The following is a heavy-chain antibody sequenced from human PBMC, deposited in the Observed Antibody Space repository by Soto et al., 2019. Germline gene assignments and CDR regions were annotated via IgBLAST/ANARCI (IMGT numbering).Heavy chain of an antibody. Sequence: EVQLVESGGGLVQPGGSLRLSCAASGFTFSAYDMHWVRQPTGKGLEWVSAIGTLHDTYYPDSVKGRFTISRENAKNSLYLQMTSLKTGDRGVYYCARQASYWQGGGGWFEPWGQGTLVTVSS. CDR1: GFTFSAYD. V-gene: IGHV3-13*01. J-gene: IGHJ5*02. CDR3: ARQASYWQGGGGWFEP. CDR2: IGTLHDT. D-gene: IGHD2-8*02.